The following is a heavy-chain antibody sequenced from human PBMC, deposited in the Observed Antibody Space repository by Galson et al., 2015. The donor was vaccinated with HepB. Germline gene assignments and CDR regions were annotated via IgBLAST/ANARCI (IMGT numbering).Heavy chain of an antibody. D-gene: IGHD2-15*01. CDR2: TYYRSKWYN. CDR3: ASDLNCSGGSCFDY. V-gene: IGHV6-1*01. Sequence: CAISGDSVSSNSAAWNWIRRSPSRGLEWLGRTYYRSKWYNDYAVSVKSRITINPDTSKNQFSLQLNSVTPEDTAVYYCASDLNCSGGSCFDYWGQGTLVTVSS. J-gene: IGHJ4*02. CDR1: GDSVSSNSAA.